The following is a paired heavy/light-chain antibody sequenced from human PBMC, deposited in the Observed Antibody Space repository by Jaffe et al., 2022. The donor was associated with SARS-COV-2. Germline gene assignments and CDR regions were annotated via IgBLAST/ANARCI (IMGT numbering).Heavy chain of an antibody. V-gene: IGHV4-39*01. D-gene: IGHD3-22*01. CDR1: GGSISSNDFC. J-gene: IGHJ5*02. Sequence: QLQESGPGLVQPSETLSLTCTVSGGSISSNDFCWTWVRQPPGKGLEWITCITYSGYTFYKPSLKSRLTVSVDTSKNQFSLKLSSVTAADTAVYYCARRTRGSRDYYEDLWGQGILVTVSS. CDR3: ARRTRGSRDYYEDL. CDR2: ITYSGYT.
Light chain of an antibody. V-gene: IGLV1-40*01. Sequence: QSVLTQPPSVSGAPGQRVTISCTGSSSNIGAGYDVHWYQHLPGTAPKVLIYGNTNRPSGVPDRFSGSKSGTSGSLAISGLQPEDEADYYCQSYDSSLKSAMFGGGTKVTVL. CDR3: QSYDSSLKSAM. CDR2: GNT. J-gene: IGLJ3*02. CDR1: SSNIGAGYD.